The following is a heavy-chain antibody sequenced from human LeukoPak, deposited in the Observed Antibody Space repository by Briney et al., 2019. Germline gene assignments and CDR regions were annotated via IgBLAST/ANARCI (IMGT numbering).Heavy chain of an antibody. CDR1: GFTFSNSA. CDR2: IAGDESQK. V-gene: IGHV3-7*01. D-gene: IGHD1-1*01. Sequence: GGSLRLSCAASGFTFSNSAMSWVRQAPGKGLEWVANIAGDESQKKYMDSVKGRFTISRDNAKNSLYLQLNSLRAEDTAIYYCVRDLSPVSDRNVWYDALDIWGQGTMVTVSS. J-gene: IGHJ3*02. CDR3: VRDLSPVSDRNVWYDALDI.